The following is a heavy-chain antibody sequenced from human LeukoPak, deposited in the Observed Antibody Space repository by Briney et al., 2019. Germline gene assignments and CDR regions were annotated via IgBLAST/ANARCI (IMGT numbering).Heavy chain of an antibody. CDR2: IYTSGST. CDR3: ARDRDTTLVTLWFDP. J-gene: IGHJ5*02. V-gene: IGHV4-61*02. D-gene: IGHD4-23*01. CDR1: GGSISSGSYY. Sequence: PSETLSLTCTVSGGSISSGSYYWSWIRQPAGKGLEWIGRIYTSGSTNYNPSLKSRVTISLDTSKNQFSPKLRSVTAADTAVYYCARDRDTTLVTLWFDPWGQGTLVTVSS.